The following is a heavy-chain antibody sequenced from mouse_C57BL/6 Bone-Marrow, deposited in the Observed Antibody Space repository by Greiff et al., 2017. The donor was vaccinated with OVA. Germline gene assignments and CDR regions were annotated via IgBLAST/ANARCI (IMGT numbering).Heavy chain of an antibody. D-gene: IGHD4-1*01. Sequence: VQLQQSGAELVKPGASVKVSCKASGYTFTSYWMHWVKQRPGQGLEWIGRIHPSDGDTNYNQKFKGKATLTVDKSSSTAYMQLSSLTSEDAAVYYCAIRDWDDYWGQGTTLTVSS. V-gene: IGHV1-74*01. CDR2: IHPSDGDT. J-gene: IGHJ2*01. CDR3: AIRDWDDY. CDR1: GYTFTSYW.